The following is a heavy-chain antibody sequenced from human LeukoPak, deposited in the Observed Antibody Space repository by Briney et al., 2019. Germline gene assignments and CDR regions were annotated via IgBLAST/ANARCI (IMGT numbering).Heavy chain of an antibody. J-gene: IGHJ4*02. Sequence: GGSLRLSCAASGFTFSSFAMHWVRQAPGKGLEWVALISYDGSNKYYADSVTGRFTISRDNSRNTLYLQMNSLRAEDTAVYYCARLYSSGWYAQGNGLIDYWGQGTLVTVSS. D-gene: IGHD6-19*01. CDR1: GFTFSSFA. V-gene: IGHV3-30-3*01. CDR3: ARLYSSGWYAQGNGLIDY. CDR2: ISYDGSNK.